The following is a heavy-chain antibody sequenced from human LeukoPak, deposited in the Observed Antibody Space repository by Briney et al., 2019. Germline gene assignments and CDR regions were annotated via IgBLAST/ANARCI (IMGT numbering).Heavy chain of an antibody. CDR2: ISANGRST. CDR3: ARDFSSWARGDY. D-gene: IGHD6-13*01. CDR1: RFTFNTYA. Sequence: PGGSLRLSCAASRFTFNTYAMGWVRQAPGKGLEWVSSISANGRSTYYADSVKGRFTISRDNAKNSLYLQMNSLRAEDTAVYYCARDFSSWARGDYWGQGTLVTVSS. J-gene: IGHJ4*02. V-gene: IGHV3-23*01.